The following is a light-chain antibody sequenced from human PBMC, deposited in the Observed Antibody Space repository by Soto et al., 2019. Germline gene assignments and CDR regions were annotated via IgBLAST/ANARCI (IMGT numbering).Light chain of an antibody. CDR3: QQRSNWPPVS. Sequence: ESVLIQSPATLFLSQGERATLSCRASQSVTSYLAWYQQKPGQAPRLLIYDASNRATGIPARFSGSGSGTDFTLTISSLEPEDSAVYYCQQRSNWPPVSFGGGTKVDIK. J-gene: IGKJ4*01. V-gene: IGKV3-11*01. CDR1: QSVTSY. CDR2: DAS.